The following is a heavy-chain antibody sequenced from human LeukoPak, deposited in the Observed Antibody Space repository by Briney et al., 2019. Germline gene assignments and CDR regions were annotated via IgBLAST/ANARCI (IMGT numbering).Heavy chain of an antibody. D-gene: IGHD1-1*01. CDR1: GFTFNTYV. CDR2: ISYDGSKK. CDR3: ARDWGNWDFDY. J-gene: IGHJ4*02. Sequence: GSLRLSCAASGFTFNTYVMHWVRQAPGKGLEWVAIISYDGSKKYYADSVKGRFTISRDKSNFTLYLQMNSLRAEDTAVYYCARDWGNWDFDYWGQGTLVTVSS. V-gene: IGHV3-30*03.